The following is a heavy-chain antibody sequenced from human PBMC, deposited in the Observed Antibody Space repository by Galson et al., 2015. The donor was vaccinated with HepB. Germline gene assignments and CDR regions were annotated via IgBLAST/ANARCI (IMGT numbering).Heavy chain of an antibody. V-gene: IGHV4-61*02. D-gene: IGHD6-6*01. J-gene: IGHJ4*02. CDR3: AREHGSLIDY. CDR1: GGSISSGSYY. Sequence: LSLTCTVSGGSISSGSYYWSWIRQPAGKGLEWIGRIYTSGSTNYNPSLKSRVTMSVDTSKNQFSLKLSSVTAADTAVYYCAREHGSLIDYWGQGTLVTVSS. CDR2: IYTSGST.